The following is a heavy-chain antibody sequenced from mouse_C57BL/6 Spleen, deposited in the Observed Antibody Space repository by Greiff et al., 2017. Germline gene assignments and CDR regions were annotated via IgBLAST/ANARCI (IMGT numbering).Heavy chain of an antibody. CDR3: TISYYSNYGGMDY. J-gene: IGHJ4*01. CDR1: GFNIKDYY. CDR2: IDPEDGDT. Sequence: EVKLMESGAELVRPGASVKLPCTASGFNIKDYYMHWVKQRPEQGLEWIGRIDPEDGDTEYAPKFQGKATMTADTSSNTAYLQLSSLTSEDTAVYYCTISYYSNYGGMDYWGQGTSVTVSS. V-gene: IGHV14-1*01. D-gene: IGHD2-5*01.